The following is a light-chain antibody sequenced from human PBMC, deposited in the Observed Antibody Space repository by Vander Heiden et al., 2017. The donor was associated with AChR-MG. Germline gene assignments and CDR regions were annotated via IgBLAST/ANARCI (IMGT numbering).Light chain of an antibody. Sequence: QSVLTQPPSVSGAPGQRVTISCTGSRSNIGAGYAVHWYRQCQGAAPNLLINANTKRPSGVPDRFSGSKSGTSASLAITDLQAEDEADYYCQSYENSLSGSVVFGGGTKLTVL. J-gene: IGLJ2*01. CDR1: RSNIGAGYA. CDR2: ANT. V-gene: IGLV1-40*01. CDR3: QSYENSLSGSVV.